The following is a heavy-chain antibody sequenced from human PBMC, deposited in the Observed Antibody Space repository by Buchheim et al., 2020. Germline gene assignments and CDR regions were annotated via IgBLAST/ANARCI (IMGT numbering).Heavy chain of an antibody. J-gene: IGHJ4*02. CDR1: GFTFGDFW. CDR2: IKQGGDEK. Sequence: EVQLVESGGGLVQPGGSLRLSCAASGFTFGDFWMTWVRQAPGKGLEWVANIKQGGDEKYYVDSVKGRSTISRDDAENSLYLQMNSLRAEDTAVYFCVRTPRELGTGWLDYWGQGTL. D-gene: IGHD6-19*01. CDR3: VRTPRELGTGWLDY. V-gene: IGHV3-7*04.